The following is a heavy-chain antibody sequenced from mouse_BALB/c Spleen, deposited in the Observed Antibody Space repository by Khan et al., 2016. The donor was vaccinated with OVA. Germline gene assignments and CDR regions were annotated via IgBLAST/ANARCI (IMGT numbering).Heavy chain of an antibody. CDR1: GYTFTSYT. CDR2: INPSNGYT. V-gene: IGHV1-4*01. J-gene: IGHJ3*01. D-gene: IGHD2-5*01. CDR3: MRDGAYHSNDGWFAY. Sequence: QIQLVQSGAELARPGASVKMSCKASGYTFTSYTIHWIKERPGQGLEWIGYINPSNGYTNYTQKFKDKATLTTDKSSTTAYLQLSSLTSDASAVFTSMRDGAYHSNDGWFAYRGEGTLVTVSA.